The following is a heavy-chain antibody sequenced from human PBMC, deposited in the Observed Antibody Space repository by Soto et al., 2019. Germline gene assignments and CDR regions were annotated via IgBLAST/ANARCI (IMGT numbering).Heavy chain of an antibody. CDR2: IIPILGIA. J-gene: IGHJ4*02. CDR1: GGTFSSYT. CDR3: AGDRKWEEVRNSGGGYVPFDY. D-gene: IGHD6-19*01. V-gene: IGHV1-69*08. Sequence: QVQLVQSGAEVKKPGSSVKVSCKASGGTFSSYTISWVRQAPGHGLEWMGRIIPILGIANYAQKFQGRVTIAADISTGTAYRELRSLRPVDTAVYYCAGDRKWEEVRNSGGGYVPFDYCGRGSLVTVSS.